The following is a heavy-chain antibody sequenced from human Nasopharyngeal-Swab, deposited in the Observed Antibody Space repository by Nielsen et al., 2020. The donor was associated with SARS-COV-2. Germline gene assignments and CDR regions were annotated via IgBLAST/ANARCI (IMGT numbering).Heavy chain of an antibody. Sequence: GESLKISCAASGFTFSSYSMNWVCQAPGKGLEWVSSISSSSSYIYYADSVKGRYTISRDNAKNSLYLQMNSLRAEDTAVYYCASDSNGYSPGGGFDYWGQGTLVTVSS. CDR1: GFTFSSYS. CDR3: ASDSNGYSPGGGFDY. V-gene: IGHV3-21*01. J-gene: IGHJ4*02. CDR2: ISSSSSYI. D-gene: IGHD5-18*01.